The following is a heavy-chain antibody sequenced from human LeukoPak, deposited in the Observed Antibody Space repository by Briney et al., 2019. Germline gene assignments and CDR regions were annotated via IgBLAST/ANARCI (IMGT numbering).Heavy chain of an antibody. V-gene: IGHV3-66*03. J-gene: IGHJ5*02. Sequence: GGSLRLSCAVSGFRVSDYYMGWVRQAPGKGLEWVGHIRDSGEAFYADFARGRFAISRDESENTLYLQMNSLRVEDTAVYFCARDRAANQDWVEFDPWGQGTPVIVSS. CDR3: ARDRAANQDWVEFDP. CDR1: GFRVSDYY. D-gene: IGHD3/OR15-3a*01. CDR2: IRDSGEA.